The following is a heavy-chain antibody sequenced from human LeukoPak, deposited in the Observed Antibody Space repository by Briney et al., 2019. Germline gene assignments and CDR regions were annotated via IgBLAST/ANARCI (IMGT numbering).Heavy chain of an antibody. D-gene: IGHD6-6*01. Sequence: GGSLRLSCAASGFTFSSYPMNWVRQAPGKGLEWVSYISSSAIYYADSVKGRFTISRDNAKNSLYLQMNSLRAEDTAVYYCARDSSSDYWGQGTLVTVSS. CDR3: ARDSSSDY. CDR2: ISSSAI. CDR1: GFTFSSYP. V-gene: IGHV3-48*04. J-gene: IGHJ4*02.